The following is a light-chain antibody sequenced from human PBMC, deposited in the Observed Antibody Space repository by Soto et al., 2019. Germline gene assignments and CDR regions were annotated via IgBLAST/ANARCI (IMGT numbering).Light chain of an antibody. CDR3: QQYNNWPRT. Sequence: EIVFSQSPGTLLFSPVERATLSCRASQSVSSSYLAWYQQKAGQAPRLLIYGASSRATGIPDRFSGSGSGTEFTLTISSLQSEDFAVYYCQQYNNWPRTFGQGTKVDIK. V-gene: IGKV3-20*01. J-gene: IGKJ1*01. CDR2: GAS. CDR1: QSVSSSY.